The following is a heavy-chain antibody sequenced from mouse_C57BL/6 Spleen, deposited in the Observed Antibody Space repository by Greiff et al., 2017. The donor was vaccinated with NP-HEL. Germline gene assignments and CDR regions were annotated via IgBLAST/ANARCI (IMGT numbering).Heavy chain of an antibody. J-gene: IGHJ1*03. V-gene: IGHV1-80*01. CDR3: ARRGYYGSPWYFDV. D-gene: IGHD1-1*01. CDR1: GYAFSSYW. CDR2: IYPGDGDT. Sequence: VQLQQSGAELVKPGASVKISCKASGYAFSSYWMNWVKQRPGKGLEWIGQIYPGDGDTNYNGKFKGKATLTADKSSSTAYMQLSSLTSEDSAVYFCARRGYYGSPWYFDVWGTGTTVTVSS.